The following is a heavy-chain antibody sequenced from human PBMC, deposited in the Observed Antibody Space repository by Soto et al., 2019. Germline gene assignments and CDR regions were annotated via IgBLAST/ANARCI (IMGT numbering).Heavy chain of an antibody. CDR3: ARETPTYYAGSFDP. V-gene: IGHV1-18*01. CDR2: ISAYNGNT. CDR1: GYTFTSYG. J-gene: IGHJ5*02. D-gene: IGHD3-22*01. Sequence: ASVKVSCKASGYTFTSYGISWVRQAPGQGLEWMGWISAYNGNTNYAQKLQGRVTMTTDTSTSTAYMELRSLRSDDTAVYYCARETPTYYAGSFDPCGHGTLVTVSS.